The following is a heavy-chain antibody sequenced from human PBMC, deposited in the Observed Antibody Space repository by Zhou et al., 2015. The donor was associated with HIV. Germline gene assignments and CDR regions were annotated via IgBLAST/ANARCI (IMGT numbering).Heavy chain of an antibody. CDR1: GGTFSSYA. Sequence: QVQLVQSGAEVKKPGSSVKVSCKASGGTFSSYAISWVRQAPGQGLEWMGGIIPIFGTANYAQKFRTRLIITVDKSTSTAYMELSSLTSEDTAMYFCARSSVNHENACDIWGQGQTLSSLQ. CDR3: ARSSVNHENACDI. D-gene: IGHD3-22*01. J-gene: IGHJ3*02. V-gene: IGHV1-69*06. CDR2: IIPIFGTA.